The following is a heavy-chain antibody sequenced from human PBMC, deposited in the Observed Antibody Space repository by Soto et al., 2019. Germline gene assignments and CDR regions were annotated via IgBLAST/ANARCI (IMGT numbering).Heavy chain of an antibody. Sequence: ASVKVSGKASGGTFSSYAISWVRQAPGQGLEWMGGIIPIFGTANYAQKFQGRVSITADESTSTAYMELSSLRSEDTAVYYCATDHVDTAMVTGWGQGTLVTVSS. CDR1: GGTFSSYA. CDR3: ATDHVDTAMVTG. CDR2: IIPIFGTA. J-gene: IGHJ4*02. D-gene: IGHD5-18*01. V-gene: IGHV1-69*13.